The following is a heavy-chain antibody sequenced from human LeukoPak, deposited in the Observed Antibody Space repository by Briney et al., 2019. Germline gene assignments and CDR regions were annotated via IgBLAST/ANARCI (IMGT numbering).Heavy chain of an antibody. J-gene: IGHJ3*02. V-gene: IGHV3-33*01. CDR1: GFTFSSYG. Sequence: GGSLRLSCAASGFTFSSYGMHWVRQAPGKGLEWVAVIWYDGSNKYYADSVKGRFTISRDNSKNTLYLRMNSLRAEDTAVYYCAGRRNDAFDIWGQGTMVTVFS. CDR3: AGRRNDAFDI. CDR2: IWYDGSNK.